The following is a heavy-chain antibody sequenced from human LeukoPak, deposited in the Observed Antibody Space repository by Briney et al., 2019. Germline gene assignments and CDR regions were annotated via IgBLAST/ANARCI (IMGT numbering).Heavy chain of an antibody. D-gene: IGHD4-11*01. Sequence: ASVTVSFTTSGYTFTSHGISWVRQAPGQGLEWMGWISTSKGDTNYAQKFKGRLTMTTDRSTYTAYMELRSLSSDDTAVYYCARDWPTVITDYWGQGTLVTVSS. J-gene: IGHJ4*02. CDR1: GYTFTSHG. CDR3: ARDWPTVITDY. V-gene: IGHV1-18*01. CDR2: ISTSKGDT.